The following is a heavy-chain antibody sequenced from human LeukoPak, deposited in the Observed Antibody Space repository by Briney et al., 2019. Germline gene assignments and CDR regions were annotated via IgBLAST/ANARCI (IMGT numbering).Heavy chain of an antibody. Sequence: SETLSLTCTVSGGSISSGDYYWSWIRQPPGKGLEWIGYIYYSGRTYYNPSLKSRVTISVDTSKNQFSLKLSSVTAADTAVYYCARDRVVVTAIPNDAFDIWGQGTMVTVSS. CDR2: IYYSGRT. D-gene: IGHD2-21*02. CDR1: GGSISSGDYY. V-gene: IGHV4-30-4*01. CDR3: ARDRVVVTAIPNDAFDI. J-gene: IGHJ3*02.